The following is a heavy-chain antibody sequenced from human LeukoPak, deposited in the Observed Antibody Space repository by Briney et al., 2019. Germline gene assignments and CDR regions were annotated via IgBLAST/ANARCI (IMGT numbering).Heavy chain of an antibody. CDR1: GSSISNYY. CDR3: AREGNYYDSSGPPV. Sequence: SETLSLTCTVSGSSISNYYWSWIRQPAGKGLEWIGRIYTSGSTNYNPSLKSRVTISVDTPKNQFSLKLSSVTAADTAVYYCAREGNYYDSSGPPVWGRGTLVTVSS. D-gene: IGHD3-22*01. J-gene: IGHJ2*01. CDR2: IYTSGST. V-gene: IGHV4-4*07.